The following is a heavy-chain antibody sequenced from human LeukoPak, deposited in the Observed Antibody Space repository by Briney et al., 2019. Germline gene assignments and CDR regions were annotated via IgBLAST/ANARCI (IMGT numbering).Heavy chain of an antibody. CDR3: GRQGYTASYYFVDY. CDR1: GGSINSYS. D-gene: IGHD3-10*01. V-gene: IGHV4-4*07. J-gene: IGHJ4*02. CDR2: IYPTGTT. Sequence: PETLSLTCTVSGGSINSYSWGWVRQPAGKGLEWIGRIYPTGTTNDSPSFKSRLTMSLDTSKNQFSLKLRSVTAADTAVYYCGRQGYTASYYFVDYWSQGTLVTVSS.